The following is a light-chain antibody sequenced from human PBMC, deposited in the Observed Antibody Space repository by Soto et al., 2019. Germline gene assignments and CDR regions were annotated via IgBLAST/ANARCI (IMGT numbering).Light chain of an antibody. J-gene: IGKJ4*01. CDR3: QKYNNWPLN. Sequence: EIVMTHSPATLSVSPLEIATLSFSASQSLSSNLALYQQKPGQAPRLLIYGASTRATGIPARFSGSGSGTEFTLTISSLQSEDFTVYYCQKYNNWPLNFGGGTKVDIK. CDR1: QSLSSN. CDR2: GAS. V-gene: IGKV3-15*01.